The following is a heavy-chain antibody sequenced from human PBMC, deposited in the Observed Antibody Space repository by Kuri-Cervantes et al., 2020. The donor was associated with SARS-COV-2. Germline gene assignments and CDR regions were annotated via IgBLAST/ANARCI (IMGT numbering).Heavy chain of an antibody. D-gene: IGHD3-3*01. J-gene: IGHJ4*02. Sequence: GESLKISCAASGFTFSSYSMNWVRQAPGKGLEWVSYISSSSSTIYYADSVKGRFTISRDNAKNSLYLQMNSLRAEDTAVYYCARGLKTIFGVVIANFDYWGQGTLVTVSS. CDR2: ISSSSSTI. CDR3: ARGLKTIFGVVIANFDY. V-gene: IGHV3-48*04. CDR1: GFTFSSYS.